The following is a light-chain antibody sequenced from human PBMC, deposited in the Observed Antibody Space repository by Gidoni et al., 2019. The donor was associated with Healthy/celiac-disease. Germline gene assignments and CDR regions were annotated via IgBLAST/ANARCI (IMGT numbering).Light chain of an antibody. Sequence: DIQMTQSPSSLSASVGDRVTITCRASQSISSYLNWYQQKPGKAPKLLIYSASSLQSGVPSRFSGSGSGTDFTLTISILQPEDFVTYYCQQSYSTPLTFGPGTKVDIK. V-gene: IGKV1-39*01. J-gene: IGKJ3*01. CDR2: SAS. CDR3: QQSYSTPLT. CDR1: QSISSY.